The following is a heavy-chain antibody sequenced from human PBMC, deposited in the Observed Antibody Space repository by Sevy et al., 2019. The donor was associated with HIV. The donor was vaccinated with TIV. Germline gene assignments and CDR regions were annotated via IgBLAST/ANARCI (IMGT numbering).Heavy chain of an antibody. J-gene: IGHJ6*03. CDR1: GGSISSYY. D-gene: IGHD6-19*01. CDR3: ARQIAVAGEVGYYYYYMDV. V-gene: IGHV4-59*08. CDR2: IYYSGST. Sequence: ETLSLTCTVSGGSISSYYWSWIRQPPGKGLEWIGYIYYSGSTNYNPSLKSRVTISVDTSKNQFSLKLSSVTAADTAVYYCARQIAVAGEVGYYYYYMDVWGKGTTVTVSS.